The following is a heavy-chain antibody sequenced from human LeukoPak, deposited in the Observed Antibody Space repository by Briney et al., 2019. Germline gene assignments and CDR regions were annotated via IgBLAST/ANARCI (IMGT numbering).Heavy chain of an antibody. CDR3: ARKGGLDFWSGPFDY. Sequence: AVKVSCKASGGTFSSYAISWVRQAPGQGLEWMGGIIPIFGTANYAQKFQGRVTITADESTSTAYMELSSLRSEDTAVYYCARKGGLDFWSGPFDYWGQGTLVTVSS. J-gene: IGHJ4*02. D-gene: IGHD3-3*01. CDR1: GGTFSSYA. V-gene: IGHV1-69*13. CDR2: IIPIFGTA.